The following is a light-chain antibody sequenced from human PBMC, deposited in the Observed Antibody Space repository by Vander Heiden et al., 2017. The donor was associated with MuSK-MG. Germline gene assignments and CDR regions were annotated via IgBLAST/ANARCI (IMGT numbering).Light chain of an antibody. V-gene: IGLV2-23*02. CDR3: CSYACSSTWV. J-gene: IGLJ3*02. CDR2: EVS. CDR1: SRDVGSYNL. Sequence: QSALTQPASVYGSPGQSTTIYCTGTSRDVGSYNLVSWYQQPPAKAPKLMIYEVSKRPSGVSNRFSGSKSGNTASLTISGLQAEDEADYYCCSYACSSTWVFGGGTKLTVL.